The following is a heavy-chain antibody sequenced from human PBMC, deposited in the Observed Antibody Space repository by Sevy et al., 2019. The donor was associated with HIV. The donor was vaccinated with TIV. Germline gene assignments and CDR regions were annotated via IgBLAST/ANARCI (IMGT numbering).Heavy chain of an antibody. D-gene: IGHD6-13*01. J-gene: IGHJ4*02. CDR3: AKEPVAAACTSDYFEY. V-gene: IGHV3-23*01. CDR2: ISGNGDST. Sequence: GGSLRLSCVASGFTFSSYAMSWVRQAPGQGLEWVSVISGNGDSTYYADSVKGRFTISRDNSKNTLYLQMISLRADDTAVYYCAKEPVAAACTSDYFEYWGQGTLVTVSS. CDR1: GFTFSSYA.